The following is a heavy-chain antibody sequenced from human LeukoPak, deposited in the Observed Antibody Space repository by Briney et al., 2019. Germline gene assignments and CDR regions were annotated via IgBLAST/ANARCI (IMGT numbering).Heavy chain of an antibody. CDR2: INPNSGGT. Sequence: GASVKVSCKASGYTFTGYYMHWVRQAPGQGLEWMGWINPNSGGTNYAQKFQGRVTMTRDTSISTAYMELSRLRSDDTAVYYCARTCSGGSCYSGWFDPWGQGTLVTVSS. J-gene: IGHJ5*02. CDR1: GYTFTGYY. CDR3: ARTCSGGSCYSGWFDP. D-gene: IGHD2-15*01. V-gene: IGHV1-2*02.